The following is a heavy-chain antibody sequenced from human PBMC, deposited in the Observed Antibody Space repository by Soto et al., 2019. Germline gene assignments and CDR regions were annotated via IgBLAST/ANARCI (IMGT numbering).Heavy chain of an antibody. CDR3: ARTPSDSSGSYYFDY. J-gene: IGHJ4*02. D-gene: IGHD3-22*01. Sequence: IWVRAVPLKGLEWVANIKQDGSNKYYAASVKGRFTISRDNSKNTLYLQMNSLRAEDTAVYYCARTPSDSSGSYYFDYWGQGTLVTVSS. V-gene: IGHV3-7*01. CDR2: IKQDGSNK.